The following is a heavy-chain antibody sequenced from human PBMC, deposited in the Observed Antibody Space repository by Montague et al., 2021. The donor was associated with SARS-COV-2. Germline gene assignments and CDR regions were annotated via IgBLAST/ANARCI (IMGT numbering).Heavy chain of an antibody. Sequence: TLSLTCNVSGGSMISGGYYWSWIRQPPGKGLEWIGYVYSGGTTYYNPSLESRVTISEDMSKNQLSLRLTSVTAADTAVYYCVRDGGLRFSGGAMDVWGQGTTVTVSS. CDR1: GGSMISGGYY. CDR3: VRDGGLRFSGGAMDV. CDR2: VYSGGTT. J-gene: IGHJ6*02. V-gene: IGHV4-31*03. D-gene: IGHD3-3*01.